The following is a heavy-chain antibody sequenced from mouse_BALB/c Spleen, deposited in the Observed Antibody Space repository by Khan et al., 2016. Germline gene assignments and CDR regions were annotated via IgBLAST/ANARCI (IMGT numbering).Heavy chain of an antibody. CDR2: ISSGSSAI. J-gene: IGHJ2*01. CDR3: GGVDD. Sequence: EVELEESGGGLVQPGGSRKLSCAASGFTFSSFGMHWVRQAPEKGLEWVAFISSGSSAIYYADTVKGRFTISRDNPKNNMFLQMTSLSSEDQAMYYCGGVDDWGQGTTLTVSS. V-gene: IGHV5-17*02. CDR1: GFTFSSFG.